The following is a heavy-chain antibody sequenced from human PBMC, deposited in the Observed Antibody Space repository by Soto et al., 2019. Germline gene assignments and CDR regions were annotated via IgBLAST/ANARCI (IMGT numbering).Heavy chain of an antibody. CDR2: ISAYNGNT. D-gene: IGHD5-12*01. V-gene: IGHV1-18*04. J-gene: IGHJ4*02. CDR3: ARDPRYSGYDQGPCFDY. CDR1: GYTFTSYG. Sequence: ASVKVSCKASGYTFTSYGISWVRQAPGQGLEWMGWISAYNGNTNYAQKLQGRVTMTTDTSTSTAYMELRSLRSDDTAVYYCARDPRYSGYDQGPCFDYWGQGTLVTVSS.